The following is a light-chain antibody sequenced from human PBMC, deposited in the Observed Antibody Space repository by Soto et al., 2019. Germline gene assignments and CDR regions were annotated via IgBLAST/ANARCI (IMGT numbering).Light chain of an antibody. CDR1: QGIASF. CDR2: SAT. Sequence: DIQLTQSPSFLAASVGYRVTITCRASQGIASFLAWYQQKPGKAPKLLIYSATTLQTGVSSRFSGSRSGPEFTLTISSLQPEDFATYYCQQLNSYPYTFAQGTKVDIK. J-gene: IGKJ2*01. CDR3: QQLNSYPYT. V-gene: IGKV1-9*01.